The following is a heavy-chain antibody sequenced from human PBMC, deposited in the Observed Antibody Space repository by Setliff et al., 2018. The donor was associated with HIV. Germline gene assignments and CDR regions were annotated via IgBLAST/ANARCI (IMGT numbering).Heavy chain of an antibody. Sequence: GASVKVSCKAPGYSFTSYGLSWVRQAPGQGLGWMGSITTYNGGTNYAQKFQGRVTMTTDTSTSTAYMELRSLRSDDTAVYYCTRGGYSGAFLDAFDIWGQGTMVTVSS. J-gene: IGHJ3*02. CDR2: ITTYNGGT. D-gene: IGHD1-26*01. CDR3: TRGGYSGAFLDAFDI. CDR1: GYSFTSYG. V-gene: IGHV1-18*01.